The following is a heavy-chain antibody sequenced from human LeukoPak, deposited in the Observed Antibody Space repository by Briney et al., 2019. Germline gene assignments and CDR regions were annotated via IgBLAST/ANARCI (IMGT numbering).Heavy chain of an antibody. Sequence: PWGSLRLSCAASRFTVSSNYMSWVRQAPGKGLEWVSVIYSGGSTYYADSVKGRFTISRDNSKNTLYLQMNSLRAEDSAVYYCARDGPRPGRGVIFDSWGQGTLVTVSS. CDR1: RFTVSSNY. J-gene: IGHJ4*02. D-gene: IGHD3-10*01. CDR2: IYSGGST. V-gene: IGHV3-66*01. CDR3: ARDGPRPGRGVIFDS.